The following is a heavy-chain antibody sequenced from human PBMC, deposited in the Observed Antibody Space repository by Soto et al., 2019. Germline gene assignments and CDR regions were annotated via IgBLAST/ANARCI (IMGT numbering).Heavy chain of an antibody. CDR3: ARTSLTIFGSSNDYYGMDV. Sequence: PGGSLRLSCAASGFTFSSYAMHWVRQAPGRGLEWVAVISYDGSNKYYADSVKGRFTISRDNSKNTLYLQMNSLRAEDTAVYYCARTSLTIFGSSNDYYGMDVWGQGTTVTVSS. V-gene: IGHV3-30-3*01. D-gene: IGHD3-3*01. CDR1: GFTFSSYA. J-gene: IGHJ6*02. CDR2: ISYDGSNK.